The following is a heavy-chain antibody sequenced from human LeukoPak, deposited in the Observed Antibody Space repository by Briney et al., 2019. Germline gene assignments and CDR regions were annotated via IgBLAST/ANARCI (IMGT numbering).Heavy chain of an antibody. J-gene: IGHJ6*03. CDR2: ISSSSGTI. V-gene: IGHV3-48*01. D-gene: IGHD1-26*01. CDR1: GFTFDDYW. Sequence: GGSLRLSCGASGFTFDDYWMSWVRQAPGKGLEWISYISSSSGTIYYADSVKGRCTISRDNGKNSMYLQMHSLRAEDTAVYYCVRAEVGTTLKYYYYYMDVWGKGTTVTVSS. CDR3: VRAEVGTTLKYYYYYMDV.